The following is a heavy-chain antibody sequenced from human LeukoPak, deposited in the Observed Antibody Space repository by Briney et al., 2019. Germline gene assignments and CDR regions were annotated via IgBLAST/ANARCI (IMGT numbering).Heavy chain of an antibody. D-gene: IGHD2-15*01. CDR3: ARDCSGGSCYLGEY. V-gene: IGHV1-18*01. CDR1: GYTFTSYC. Sequence: ASVKVSCKASGYTFTSYCISWVRQAPGQGLEWMGWISAYNGNTNYAQKLQGRVTMTTDTSTSTAYMELRSLRSDDTAVYYCARDCSGGSCYLGEYWGQGTLVTVSS. J-gene: IGHJ4*02. CDR2: ISAYNGNT.